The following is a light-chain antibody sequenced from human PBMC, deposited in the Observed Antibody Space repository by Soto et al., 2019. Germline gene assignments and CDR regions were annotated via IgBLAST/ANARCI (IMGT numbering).Light chain of an antibody. CDR3: MQALQTPYT. CDR1: QSLLHGNGYNY. V-gene: IGKV2-28*01. J-gene: IGKJ2*01. CDR2: LGS. Sequence: DIVMTQSPLSLPVTSGEPASISCRSSQSLLHGNGYNYLEWYLQKPGQSPQLLIYLGSNRASGVPDRFSGSGSGTDFSLKISRVEAEDVGIYYCMQALQTPYTFGQGTKVEGK.